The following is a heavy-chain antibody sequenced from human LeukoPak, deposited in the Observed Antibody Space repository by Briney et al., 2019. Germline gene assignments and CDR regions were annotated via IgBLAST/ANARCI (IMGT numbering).Heavy chain of an antibody. J-gene: IGHJ4*02. V-gene: IGHV3-64*02. Sequence: GGSLRLSCAASGFTFSSYAMHWVRQASGKGLEYVSAISSNGGSTYYADSVKGRFTISRDNSKNTLYLQMGSLRAEDMAVYYCARGIAAAGTYYFDYWGQGTLVTVSS. D-gene: IGHD6-13*01. CDR1: GFTFSSYA. CDR2: ISSNGGST. CDR3: ARGIAAAGTYYFDY.